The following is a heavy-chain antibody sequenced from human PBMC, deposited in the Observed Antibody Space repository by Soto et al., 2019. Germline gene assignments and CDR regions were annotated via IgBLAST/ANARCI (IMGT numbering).Heavy chain of an antibody. Sequence: GGSLTLSCAASGFTFSSYWMSWVRQAPGKGLEWVANIKQDGSEKYYVDSVKGRFTISRDNAKNPLYLQMNSLRAEDTAVYYCARGPPAYYYYGMDVWGQGTTVTVSS. V-gene: IGHV3-7*03. J-gene: IGHJ6*02. CDR1: GFTFSSYW. CDR2: IKQDGSEK. CDR3: ARGPPAYYYYGMDV.